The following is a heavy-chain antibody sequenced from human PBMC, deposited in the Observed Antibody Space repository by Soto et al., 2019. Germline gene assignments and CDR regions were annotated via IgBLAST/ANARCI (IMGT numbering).Heavy chain of an antibody. D-gene: IGHD6-13*01. J-gene: IGHJ5*02. Sequence: SAKVSCKASGFTFTSSAVQWVRQARVQRLEWIGWMVVGSGNTNYAQKFQERVTITRDMSTSTAYMELSSLRSEDTAVYYCSADMTAAADVLFDLWGQGTLVTVSS. V-gene: IGHV1-58*01. CDR1: GFTFTSSA. CDR2: MVVGSGNT. CDR3: SADMTAAADVLFDL.